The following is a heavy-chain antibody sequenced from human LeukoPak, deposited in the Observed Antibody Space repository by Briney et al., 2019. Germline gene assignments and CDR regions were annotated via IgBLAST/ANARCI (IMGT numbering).Heavy chain of an antibody. CDR2: ISSSSNYI. D-gene: IGHD3-22*01. Sequence: GGSLRLSCAASGFTFSTSTMNWVRQAPGKGLEGVSSISSSSNYIYYADSLKGRFTISRDNAKNSVYLQMNSLRAEDTAVYFCARGGSGSGYHYYYYYMDVWGKGTTVTISS. V-gene: IGHV3-21*01. J-gene: IGHJ6*03. CDR3: ARGGSGSGYHYYYYYMDV. CDR1: GFTFSTST.